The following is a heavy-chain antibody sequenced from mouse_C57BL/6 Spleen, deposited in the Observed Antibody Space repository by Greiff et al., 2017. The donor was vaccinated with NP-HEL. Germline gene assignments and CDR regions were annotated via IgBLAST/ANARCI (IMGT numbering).Heavy chain of an antibody. CDR1: GFTFSSYG. CDR2: ISSGGSYT. Sequence: EVQLVESGGDLVKPGGSLKLSCAASGFTFSSYGMSWVRQTPDKRLEWVATISSGGSYTYYPDSVKGRFTISRDNAKNTLYLQMSSLKSEDTAMYYCAGDYYGNYIAMDYWGQGTSVTVSS. J-gene: IGHJ4*01. V-gene: IGHV5-6*01. D-gene: IGHD2-1*01. CDR3: AGDYYGNYIAMDY.